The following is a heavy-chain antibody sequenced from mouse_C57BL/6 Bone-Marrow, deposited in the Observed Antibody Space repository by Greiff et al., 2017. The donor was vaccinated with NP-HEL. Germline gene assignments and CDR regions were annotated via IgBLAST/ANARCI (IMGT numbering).Heavy chain of an antibody. Sequence: QVHVKQSGAELVKPGASVKMSCKASGYTFTSYWITWVKQRPGQGLEWIGDIYPGSGSTNYNEKFKSKATLTVDTSSSTAYMQLSSLTSEDSAVYYCARFVRGSSYGYWGQGTTLTVSS. D-gene: IGHD1-1*01. CDR2: IYPGSGST. CDR3: ARFVRGSSYGY. V-gene: IGHV1-55*01. J-gene: IGHJ2*01. CDR1: GYTFTSYW.